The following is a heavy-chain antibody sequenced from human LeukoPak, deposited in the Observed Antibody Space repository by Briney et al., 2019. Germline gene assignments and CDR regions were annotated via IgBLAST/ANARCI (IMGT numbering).Heavy chain of an antibody. CDR2: INHNGNVN. CDR3: ARGGGLDA. V-gene: IGHV3-7*03. Sequence: PGGSLRLSCAASGFTFSSYWMNWARQAPGKGLEWVASINHNGNVNYYVDSVKGRFTISRDNAKNSLYLQMSNLRAEDTAVYFCARGGGLDAWGQGATVTVPS. CDR1: GFTFSSYW. J-gene: IGHJ6*02. D-gene: IGHD3-16*01.